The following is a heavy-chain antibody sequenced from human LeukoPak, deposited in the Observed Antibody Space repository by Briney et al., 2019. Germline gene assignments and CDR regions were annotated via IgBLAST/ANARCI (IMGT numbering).Heavy chain of an antibody. V-gene: IGHV3-21*01. Sequence: GGSLRLSCAASGFTFSSYSMNWVRQAPGKGLEWVSSISTSSSYIHYADSVKGRFTISRDNAKNSLYLQMNSLRAEDTAVYYCARGNLNIPGEHGAFDYWGQATLVTVSS. CDR1: GFTFSSYS. CDR2: ISTSSSYI. D-gene: IGHD1-14*01. J-gene: IGHJ4*02. CDR3: ARGNLNIPGEHGAFDY.